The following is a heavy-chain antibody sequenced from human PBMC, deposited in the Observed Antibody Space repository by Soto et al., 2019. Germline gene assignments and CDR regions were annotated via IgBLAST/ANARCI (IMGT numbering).Heavy chain of an antibody. CDR2: IYYSGST. V-gene: IGHV4-59*08. Sequence: SETLSLTCTVSGGSISSYYWSWIRQPPGKGLEWTGYIYYSGSTNYNPSLKSRVTISVDTSKNQFSLKLSSVTAADTAVYYCARHKRPTYYDILTGFDYWGQGTLVTVSS. J-gene: IGHJ4*02. CDR1: GGSISSYY. D-gene: IGHD3-9*01. CDR3: ARHKRPTYYDILTGFDY.